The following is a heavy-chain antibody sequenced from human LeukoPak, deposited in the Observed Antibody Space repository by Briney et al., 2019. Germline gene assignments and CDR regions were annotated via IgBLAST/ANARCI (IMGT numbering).Heavy chain of an antibody. D-gene: IGHD3-9*01. CDR3: AKGLYDILTGSAYDY. J-gene: IGHJ4*02. CDR1: GFTFDDYA. Sequence: PGGSLKLSCAASGFTFDDYAMHWVRQAPGKGLEWVSGISWNSGSIGYADSVKGRFTISRDNAKNSLYLQMNSLRAEDTALYYCAKGLYDILTGSAYDYWGQGTLVTVSS. V-gene: IGHV3-9*01. CDR2: ISWNSGSI.